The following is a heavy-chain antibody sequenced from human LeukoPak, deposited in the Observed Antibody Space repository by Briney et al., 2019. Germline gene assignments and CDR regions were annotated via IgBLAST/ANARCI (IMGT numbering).Heavy chain of an antibody. CDR1: GGSISSGSYY. Sequence: SQTLSLTCTVSGGSISSGSYYWRWIRQPAGKGLEWIGRIYTSGSTNYNPSLKSRVTISVDTSKNQFSLKLSSVTAADTAVYYCARESTIFGVVITGRYFDYWGQGTLVTVSS. CDR3: ARESTIFGVVITGRYFDY. D-gene: IGHD3-3*01. CDR2: IYTSGST. J-gene: IGHJ4*02. V-gene: IGHV4-61*02.